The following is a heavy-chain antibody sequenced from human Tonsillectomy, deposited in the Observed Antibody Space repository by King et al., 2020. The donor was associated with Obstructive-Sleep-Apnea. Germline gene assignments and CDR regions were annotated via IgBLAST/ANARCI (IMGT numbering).Heavy chain of an antibody. CDR3: AKDTAAAGTGDVSY. CDR1: GFTFDDYA. V-gene: IGHV3-9*01. Sequence: VQLVESGGGLVQPGRSLRLSCAASGFTFDDYAMHWVRQAPGKGLEWVSGISWNSGSIGYADSVKGRFTISRDNAKNSLYLQMNSLRAEDTALYYCAKDTAAAGTGDVSYWGQGTLVTVSS. D-gene: IGHD6-13*01. CDR2: ISWNSGSI. J-gene: IGHJ4*02.